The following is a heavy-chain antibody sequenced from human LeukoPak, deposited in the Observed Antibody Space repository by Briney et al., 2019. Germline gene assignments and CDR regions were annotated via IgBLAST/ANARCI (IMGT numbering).Heavy chain of an antibody. Sequence: GGSLRLSCAASGFTFSSYAMSWVRQAPGKGLEWVSAISGSGGSTYYADSVKGRFTISRDNAKNSLYLQMNSLRAEDTAVYYCASGEQLTSFDYWGQGTLVTVSS. V-gene: IGHV3-23*01. CDR1: GFTFSSYA. J-gene: IGHJ4*02. D-gene: IGHD6-13*01. CDR3: ASGEQLTSFDY. CDR2: ISGSGGST.